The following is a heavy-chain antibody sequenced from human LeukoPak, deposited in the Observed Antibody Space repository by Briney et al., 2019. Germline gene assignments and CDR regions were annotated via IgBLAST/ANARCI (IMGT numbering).Heavy chain of an antibody. CDR1: GGSISSGGYS. V-gene: IGHV4-30-2*01. CDR2: IYHSGST. CDR3: ARVPAVAGTLFDP. D-gene: IGHD6-19*01. Sequence: SQTLSLTCAVSGGSISSGGYSWSWIRQPPGKGLEWIGYIYHSGSTYYNPSLKSRVTISVDTSKNQFSLKLSSVTAADTAVYYCARVPAVAGTLFDPWGQGTLVTVSS. J-gene: IGHJ5*02.